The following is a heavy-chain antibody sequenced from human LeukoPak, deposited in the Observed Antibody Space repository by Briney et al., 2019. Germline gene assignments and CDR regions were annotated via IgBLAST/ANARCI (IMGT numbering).Heavy chain of an antibody. V-gene: IGHV3-21*04. J-gene: IGHJ4*02. D-gene: IGHD1-26*01. CDR2: ISSSSSYI. Sequence: GGSLRLSCAASGFTFSGYSMNWVRRAPGKGLEWVSSISSSSSYIFYADSVKGRFTISRDNAKNSVYLQMSSLRVDDTAFYYCARRSVAGATTGYYYDSWGQGTLVTVSS. CDR1: GFTFSGYS. CDR3: ARRSVAGATTGYYYDS.